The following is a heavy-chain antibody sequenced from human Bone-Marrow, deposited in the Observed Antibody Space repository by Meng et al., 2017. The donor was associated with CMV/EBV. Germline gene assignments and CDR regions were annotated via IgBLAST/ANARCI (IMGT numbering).Heavy chain of an antibody. Sequence: SVKVSCKASGGTFSSYAISWVRQAPGQGLEWMGGIIPIFGTANYAQKFQGRVTMTRDTSISTAYMELSRLRSDDTAIYYCARGGGENAFDLWGQGTRVTGYS. CDR1: GGTFSSYA. D-gene: IGHD3-10*01. V-gene: IGHV1-69*05. J-gene: IGHJ4*02. CDR2: IIPIFGTA. CDR3: ARGGGENAFDL.